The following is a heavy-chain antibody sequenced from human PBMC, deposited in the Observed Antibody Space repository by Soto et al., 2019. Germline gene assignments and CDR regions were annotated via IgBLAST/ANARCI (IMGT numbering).Heavy chain of an antibody. CDR2: INAGNGNT. V-gene: IGHV1-3*01. J-gene: IGHJ3*02. CDR3: ARDKVVAATGAFDI. D-gene: IGHD2-15*01. CDR1: GYTFTSYA. Sequence: ASVKVSCKASGYTFTSYAMHWVRQAPGQRLEWMGWINAGNGNTKYSQKFQGRVTITRDTSGSTAYMELSSLRSEDTAVYYCARDKVVAATGAFDIWGQGTMVTVS.